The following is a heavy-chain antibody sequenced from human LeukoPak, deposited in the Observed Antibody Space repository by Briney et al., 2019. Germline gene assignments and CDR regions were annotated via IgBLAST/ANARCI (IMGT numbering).Heavy chain of an antibody. CDR3: ARDDTGDFDH. CDR1: GYTFTSYY. J-gene: IGHJ4*02. Sequence: GASVKVSCKASGYTFTSYYMHWVRQAPRQGLEWMGTINPIGGSRSYAQKFQGRVTMTRDTSTSTVYMELSSLRSEDTAVYYCARDDTGDFDHWGQGTLVTVSS. D-gene: IGHD3-10*01. V-gene: IGHV1-46*01. CDR2: INPIGGSR.